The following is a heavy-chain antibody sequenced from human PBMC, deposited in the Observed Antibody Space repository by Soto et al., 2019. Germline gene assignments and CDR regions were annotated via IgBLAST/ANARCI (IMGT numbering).Heavy chain of an antibody. V-gene: IGHV1-69*19. Sequence: QVQLVQSGAEMKKPGSSVKVSCQSSGGTFNTYAMNWVRQAPGQGPEWMGDISPMFGAANYAPKFQGRVTITADESMGTSYMRLSSLTSEDTALYFCAREVQVYTPAFVYWGQGTLVTVSS. CDR1: GGTFNTYA. CDR3: AREVQVYTPAFVY. J-gene: IGHJ4*02. CDR2: ISPMFGAA.